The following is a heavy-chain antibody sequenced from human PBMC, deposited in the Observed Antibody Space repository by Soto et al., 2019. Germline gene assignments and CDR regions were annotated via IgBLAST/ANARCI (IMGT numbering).Heavy chain of an antibody. J-gene: IGHJ5*02. CDR2: INPNSGGT. CDR3: ARGGIAAADWFDP. V-gene: IGHV1-2*04. Sequence: GASVKVSCKASGYTFSGYYSHWVRQAPGQGLECMGWINPNSGGTNYAQKFQGWVTMTRDTSISTAYMELSRLRSDDTAVYYCARGGIAAADWFDPWGQGTLVTVSS. D-gene: IGHD6-13*01. CDR1: GYTFSGYY.